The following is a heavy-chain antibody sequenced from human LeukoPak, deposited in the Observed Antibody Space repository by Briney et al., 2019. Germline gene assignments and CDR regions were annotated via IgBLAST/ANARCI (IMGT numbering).Heavy chain of an antibody. CDR1: GYTFTSYG. D-gene: IGHD6-13*01. J-gene: IGHJ4*02. V-gene: IGHV1-18*01. CDR2: ISAYNGNT. CDR3: ARVYGRGYSSSWYVFDY. Sequence: ASVKVSCKASGYTFTSYGISWVRQAPGQGLEWMGWISAYNGNTNYAQKLQGRVTMTTDTSTSTAYMELRSLRSDDTAVYYCARVYGRGYSSSWYVFDYWGQGTLVTVSS.